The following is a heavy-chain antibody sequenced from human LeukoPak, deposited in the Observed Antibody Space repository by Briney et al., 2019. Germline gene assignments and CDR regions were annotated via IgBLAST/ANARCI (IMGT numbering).Heavy chain of an antibody. CDR2: IIPILGIA. Sequence: VASVKVSCKASGGTFSSYAISWVRQAPGQGLEWMGRIIPILGIANYAQKFQGRVTITADKSTSTAYMELSSPRSEDTAVYYCASSTLDYGDYVGIGNWFDPWGQGTLVTVSS. CDR1: GGTFSSYA. CDR3: ASSTLDYGDYVGIGNWFDP. V-gene: IGHV1-69*04. J-gene: IGHJ5*02. D-gene: IGHD4-17*01.